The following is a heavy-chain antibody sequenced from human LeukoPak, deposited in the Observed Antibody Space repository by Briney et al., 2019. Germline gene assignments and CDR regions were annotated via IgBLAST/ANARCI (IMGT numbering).Heavy chain of an antibody. CDR1: GFTFSDYY. D-gene: IGHD2-8*01. CDR2: ISSSGSTI. Sequence: GGSLRLSCAASGFTFSDYYMSWLRQAPGKGLEWVSYISSSGSTIYYSDSVKGRFTISRDNAKNSLYLQMNSLRAEDTAVYYCARGRMVYATEDEDWFDPWGQGTLVTVSS. J-gene: IGHJ5*02. CDR3: ARGRMVYATEDEDWFDP. V-gene: IGHV3-11*01.